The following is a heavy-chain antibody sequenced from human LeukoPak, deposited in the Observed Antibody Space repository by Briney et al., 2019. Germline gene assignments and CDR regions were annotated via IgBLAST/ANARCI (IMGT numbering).Heavy chain of an antibody. D-gene: IGHD6-25*01. V-gene: IGHV4-59*01. Sequence: PSETLSLTCTVSGGSISSYYWSWIRKPPGKGLEWIANIYHTGSTNYYSSLSSRVTISIDTTKNQFFLKLTSVTAADTAVYYCARRGRNSSGWQDYLWGQGTLVTVSS. CDR1: GGSISSYY. CDR2: IYHTGST. J-gene: IGHJ4*02. CDR3: ARRGRNSSGWQDYL.